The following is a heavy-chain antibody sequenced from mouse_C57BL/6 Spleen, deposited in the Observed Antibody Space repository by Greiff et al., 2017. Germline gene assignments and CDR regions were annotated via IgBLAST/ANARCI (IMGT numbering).Heavy chain of an antibody. CDR2: IWGGGST. Sequence: VKLMESGPGLVAPSQSLSITCTVSGFSLTSYGVDWVRQPPGKGLEWLGVIWGGGSTNKNSARMSRLSISKDNSNSQIFLKMNKLPTDDSALYYSAKRRGDYDGLQRGAMDYWGQGTSVTVSS. CDR1: GFSLTSYG. D-gene: IGHD2-3*01. CDR3: AKRRGDYDGLQRGAMDY. J-gene: IGHJ4*01. V-gene: IGHV2-9*01.